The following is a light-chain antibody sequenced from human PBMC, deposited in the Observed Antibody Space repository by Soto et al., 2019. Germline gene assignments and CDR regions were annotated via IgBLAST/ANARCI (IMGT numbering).Light chain of an antibody. CDR1: QYVSTN. J-gene: IGKJ4*01. CDR3: QQYDTWPLT. CDR2: DIS. Sequence: ETVMTQFPATLSVSPGKRATLSCRASQYVSTNLAWYQQQPGQPPRLLIYDISNRATGIPARFSGSGSETEFALTITSLQSEDFAVYYCQQYDTWPLTFGGGTKVEIK. V-gene: IGKV3D-15*01.